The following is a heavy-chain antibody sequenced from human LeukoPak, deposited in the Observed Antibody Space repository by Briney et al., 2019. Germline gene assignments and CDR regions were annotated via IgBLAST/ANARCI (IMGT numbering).Heavy chain of an antibody. J-gene: IGHJ5*01. CDR3: ARVGPYYGSGSFDF. D-gene: IGHD3-10*01. CDR2: IYFSGST. V-gene: IGHV4-59*01. Sequence: SETLSLTCTVSGGSFSSNYWGYIRQPPGKGLEWIGCIYFSGSTNYNPSLKSRVTISKDTSKNQFSLKLRSMTAADTAVYYCARVGPYYGSGSFDFWGQGTLVTVSS. CDR1: GGSFSSNY.